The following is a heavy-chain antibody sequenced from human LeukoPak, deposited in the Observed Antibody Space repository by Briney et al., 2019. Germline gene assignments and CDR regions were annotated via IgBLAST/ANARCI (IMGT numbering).Heavy chain of an antibody. D-gene: IGHD6-13*01. J-gene: IGHJ5*02. V-gene: IGHV4-61*01. CDR2: IYYSGST. CDR1: GGSVSSGSYY. Sequence: PSETLSLTCTVSGGSVSSGSYYWSWIRQPPGKGLEWIGYIYYSGSTNYNPSLKSRVTISVDTSKNQFSLKLSSVTAADTAVYYCARGDSSSWHGTGFWFDPWGQGTLVTVSS. CDR3: ARGDSSSWHGTGFWFDP.